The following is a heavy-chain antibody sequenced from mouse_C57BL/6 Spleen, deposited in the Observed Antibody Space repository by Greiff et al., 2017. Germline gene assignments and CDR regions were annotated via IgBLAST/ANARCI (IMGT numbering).Heavy chain of an antibody. Sequence: EVQLMESGGGLVKPGGSLKLSCAASGFTFSSYAMSWVRQTPEKRLEWVATISDGGSYTYYPDNVKGRFTISRDNAKNNLYLQMSHLKSEDTAMYYCARANGAMDYWGQGTSVTVSS. CDR3: ARANGAMDY. J-gene: IGHJ4*01. CDR1: GFTFSSYA. V-gene: IGHV5-4*01. CDR2: ISDGGSYT.